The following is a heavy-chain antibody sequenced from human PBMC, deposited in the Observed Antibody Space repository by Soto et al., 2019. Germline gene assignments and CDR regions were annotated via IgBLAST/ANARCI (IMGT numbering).Heavy chain of an antibody. CDR3: ARASIAARRLPNWFDP. J-gene: IGHJ5*02. CDR1: GDSVSSNSAA. CDR2: TYYRSKWYN. Sequence: SQTLSLTCAISGDSVSSNSAAWNWIRQSPSRGLEWLGRTYYRSKWYNDYAVSVKSRITINPDTSKNQFSLQLNSVTPEDTAVYYCARASIAARRLPNWFDPWGQGTLVTVSS. V-gene: IGHV6-1*01. D-gene: IGHD6-6*01.